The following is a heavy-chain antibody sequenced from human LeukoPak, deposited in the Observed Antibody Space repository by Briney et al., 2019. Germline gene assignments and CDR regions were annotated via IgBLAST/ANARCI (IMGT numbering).Heavy chain of an antibody. Sequence: GGSLRLSCAASGFTFDDYGMNWVRQAPGKGLEWVSSISSSSSYIYYADSVKGRFTISRDNAKNSLYLQMNSLRAEDTAVYYCARDQNPVPFDYWGQGTLVTVSS. CDR2: ISSSSSYI. CDR3: ARDQNPVPFDY. D-gene: IGHD4-17*01. CDR1: GFTFDDYG. J-gene: IGHJ4*02. V-gene: IGHV3-21*01.